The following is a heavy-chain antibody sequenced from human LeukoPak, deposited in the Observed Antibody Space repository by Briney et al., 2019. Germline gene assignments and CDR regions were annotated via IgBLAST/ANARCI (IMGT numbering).Heavy chain of an antibody. CDR1: GGSISSGGYY. Sequence: SQTLSLTCTVSGGSISSGGYYWSWIRHPPGKGLGWIGYIYYSGSTYYNPSLKSRVTISVDTSKNQFSLKLSSVTAADTAVYYCARVNTRNWFDPWGQGTLVTVSS. J-gene: IGHJ5*02. CDR3: ARVNTRNWFDP. CDR2: IYYSGST. V-gene: IGHV4-31*03. D-gene: IGHD2-15*01.